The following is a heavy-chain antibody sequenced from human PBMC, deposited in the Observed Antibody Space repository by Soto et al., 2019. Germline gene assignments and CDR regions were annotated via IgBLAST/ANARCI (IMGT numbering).Heavy chain of an antibody. J-gene: IGHJ5*02. V-gene: IGHV1-18*01. Sequence: QVQLVQSGAEVKKPGASVKVSCKASGYTFTSYGISWVRQAPGQGLEWMGWISAYNGNTNYAQKLPGRVTMTTDPSTSTAYMEVTSLRSDDTAVYYCARRVPSAAGVGWFDPWGQGTLVTVSS. D-gene: IGHD6-13*01. CDR2: ISAYNGNT. CDR1: GYTFTSYG. CDR3: ARRVPSAAGVGWFDP.